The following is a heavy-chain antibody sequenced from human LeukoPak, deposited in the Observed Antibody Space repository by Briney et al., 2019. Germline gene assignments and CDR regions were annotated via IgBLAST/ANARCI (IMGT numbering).Heavy chain of an antibody. CDR3: ARRITMIVVDTFDI. J-gene: IGHJ3*02. V-gene: IGHV4-4*02. CDR1: GGSISSSNW. D-gene: IGHD3-22*01. Sequence: PSETLSLTCAVSGGSISSSNWWSWVRQPPGKRLEWIGEIYHSGSTNYNPSLKSRVTISVDKSKNQFSLKLSSVTAADTAVYYCARRITMIVVDTFDIWGQGTMVTVSS. CDR2: IYHSGST.